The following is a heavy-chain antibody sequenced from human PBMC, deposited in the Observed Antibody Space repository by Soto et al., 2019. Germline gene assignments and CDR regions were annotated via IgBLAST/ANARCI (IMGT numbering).Heavy chain of an antibody. J-gene: IGHJ4*02. CDR2: INPFDGSR. CDR1: GYIFTSYY. V-gene: IGHV1-46*03. D-gene: IGHD3-10*01. Sequence: VKVSCKASGYIFTSYYIHWVRQAPGQGLEWMGWINPFDGSRMFAQSFQGRVTMTRDTSTSTVYMEVSSLRSEDTAVYYCSRVDPGETSPFDHWGQGTLVTVSS. CDR3: SRVDPGETSPFDH.